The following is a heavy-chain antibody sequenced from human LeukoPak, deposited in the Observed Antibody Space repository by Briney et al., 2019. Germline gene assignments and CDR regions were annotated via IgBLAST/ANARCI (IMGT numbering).Heavy chain of an antibody. Sequence: SETLSLTCTVSGVSITSGGYYWSWIRQLPGKGLEWIGYIYYSGTTSYNPSLKSRLTISLDTSENQFSLKLSSVTAADTAVYYCARGSTGDKSNNWGQGTLVTVSS. CDR2: IYYSGTT. D-gene: IGHD7-27*01. V-gene: IGHV4-31*03. CDR3: ARGSTGDKSNN. J-gene: IGHJ4*02. CDR1: GVSITSGGYY.